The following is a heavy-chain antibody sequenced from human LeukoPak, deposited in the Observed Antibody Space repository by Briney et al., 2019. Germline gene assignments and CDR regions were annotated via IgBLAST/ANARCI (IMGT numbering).Heavy chain of an antibody. Sequence: GASVKVSCKASGGTFSSYATSWVRQAPGQGLEWMGGIIPIFGTANYAQKFQGRVTITADESTSTAYMELSSLRSEDTAVYYCARTDSSGYYTHPRTFDYWGQGTLVTVSS. D-gene: IGHD3-22*01. CDR2: IIPIFGTA. J-gene: IGHJ4*02. CDR1: GGTFSSYA. CDR3: ARTDSSGYYTHPRTFDY. V-gene: IGHV1-69*13.